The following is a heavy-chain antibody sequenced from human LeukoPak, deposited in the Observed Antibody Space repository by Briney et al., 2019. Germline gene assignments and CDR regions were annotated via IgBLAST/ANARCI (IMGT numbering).Heavy chain of an antibody. CDR3: ARVPFIVGATTEGPDY. D-gene: IGHD1-26*01. J-gene: IGHJ4*02. V-gene: IGHV4-30-4*08. CDR1: GGSISSGDYY. Sequence: SQTLSLTCTVSGGSISSGDYYWSWIRQPPGKGLEWIGYIYYGGSTYYNPSLKSRVTISVDTSKNQFSLKLSSVTAADTAVYYCARVPFIVGATTEGPDYWGQGTLVTVSS. CDR2: IYYGGST.